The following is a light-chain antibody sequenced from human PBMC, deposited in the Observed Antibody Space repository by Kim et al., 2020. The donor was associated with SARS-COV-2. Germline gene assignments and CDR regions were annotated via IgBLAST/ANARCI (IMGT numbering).Light chain of an antibody. CDR1: SSAVVCYNY. Sequence: GQSFTISCTGTSSAVVCYNYVSWYHPHPAKAPQPMIYDVSNRPSGVSNRFSGSESGNTASLTISGLQAEDEADYYCSSYTSSSSWVFGGGTQLTVL. CDR3: SSYTSSSSWV. V-gene: IGLV2-14*03. J-gene: IGLJ2*01. CDR2: DVS.